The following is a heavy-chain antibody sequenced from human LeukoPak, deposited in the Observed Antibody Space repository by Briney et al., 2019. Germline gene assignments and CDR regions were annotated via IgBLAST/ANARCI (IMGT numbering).Heavy chain of an antibody. V-gene: IGHV4-34*01. CDR3: AREYSSSSGRRAFDF. CDR2: INHSGSS. Sequence: SETLSLTCAVCGGSFSGYYYNWIRQPPGKGLEWIGEINHSGSSNYNPSLKSRVTMSVDTSKSQFSLRLSSVTAADTAVYYCAREYSSSSGRRAFDFWGQGTMVTVSS. D-gene: IGHD6-6*01. J-gene: IGHJ3*01. CDR1: GGSFSGYY.